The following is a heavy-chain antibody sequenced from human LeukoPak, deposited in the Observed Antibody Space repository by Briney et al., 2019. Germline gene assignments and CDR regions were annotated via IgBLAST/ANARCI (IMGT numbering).Heavy chain of an antibody. V-gene: IGHV3-23*01. J-gene: IGHJ3*02. CDR1: GFTFSNYA. CDR2: ISASGGNT. Sequence: GGSLRLSCAASGFTFSNYAMRWVRQAPGKGLEWVSAISASGGNTDYADSVKGRFTISRDNSKNSLYLQMNSLRAEDTAVYYCARVLDAFDIWGQGTMVTVSS. CDR3: ARVLDAFDI.